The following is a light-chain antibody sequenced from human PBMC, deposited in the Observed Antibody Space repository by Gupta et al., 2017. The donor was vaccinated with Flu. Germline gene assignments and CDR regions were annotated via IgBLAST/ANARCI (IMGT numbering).Light chain of an antibody. CDR1: QDVKNF. CDR3: QQYSSYPLT. J-gene: IGKJ3*01. V-gene: IGKV1-16*02. Sequence: DIQMTQSPSSLSASVGDRVTITCRASQDVKNFVAWFQQKPGKAPRPLIYSAFTLHSGVPSKFSSRGSGTDFTLTISSLQPEDFATYYCQQYSSYPLTFGPGTKVDIK. CDR2: SAF.